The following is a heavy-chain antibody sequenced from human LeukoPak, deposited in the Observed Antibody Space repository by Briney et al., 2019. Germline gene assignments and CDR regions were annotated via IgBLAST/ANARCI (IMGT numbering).Heavy chain of an antibody. J-gene: IGHJ4*02. D-gene: IGHD3-9*01. CDR3: AKDFGPLRYFDWLDY. V-gene: IGHV3-30*02. CDR2: IRYDGSNK. Sequence: GGSLRLSCAASGFTFSSYGMHWVRQAPGKGLEWVAFIRYDGSNKYYADSVKGRFTISRDNSKNTPYLQMNSLRAEDTAVYYCAKDFGPLRYFDWLDYWGQGTLVTVSS. CDR1: GFTFSSYG.